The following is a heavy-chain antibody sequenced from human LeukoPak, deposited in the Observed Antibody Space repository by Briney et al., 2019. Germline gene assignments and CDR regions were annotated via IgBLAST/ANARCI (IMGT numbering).Heavy chain of an antibody. V-gene: IGHV1-2*02. CDR3: AISAMYGDYAFLYFDY. CDR2: INPNSGGT. J-gene: IGHJ4*02. D-gene: IGHD4-17*01. Sequence: ASVKVSCKASGYTFTGYYMHWVRQAPGQGLEWMGWINPNSGGTNYAQKFQGRVTMTRDTSISTAYMELSRLRSDDTAVYYCAISAMYGDYAFLYFDYWGQGTLVTVSS. CDR1: GYTFTGYY.